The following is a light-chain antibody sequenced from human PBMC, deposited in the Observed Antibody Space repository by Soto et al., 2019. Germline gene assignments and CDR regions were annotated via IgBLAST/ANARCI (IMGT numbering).Light chain of an antibody. J-gene: IGKJ1*01. V-gene: IGKV1-39*01. CDR2: AAS. CDR1: QSISSC. CDR3: RQAYTAPAT. Sequence: DIQMTQSPSSLSASVGDRVTITCRASQSISSCLSWYQQKPGKAPKLLIYAASSLQSGVPSRFSGGGSGTDFTLTISSLQREDLAAYYCRQAYTAPATFGQGTRVEIK.